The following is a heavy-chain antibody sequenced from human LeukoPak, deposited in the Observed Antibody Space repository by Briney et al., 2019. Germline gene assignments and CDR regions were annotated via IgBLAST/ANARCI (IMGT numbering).Heavy chain of an antibody. CDR3: ARGVTPVFY. Sequence: SETLFLTCTVSGGSISSYYWSWIRQPPGKGLEWIGYIYYSGSTNYNPSLKSRVTISVDTSKNQFSLKLSSVTAADTAVYYCARGVTPVFYWGQGTLVTVSS. V-gene: IGHV4-59*01. J-gene: IGHJ4*02. CDR1: GGSISSYY. D-gene: IGHD4-23*01. CDR2: IYYSGST.